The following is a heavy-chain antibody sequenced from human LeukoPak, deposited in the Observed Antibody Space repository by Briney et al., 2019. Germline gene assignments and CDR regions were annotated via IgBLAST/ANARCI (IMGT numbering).Heavy chain of an antibody. V-gene: IGHV3-7*01. J-gene: IGHJ4*02. CDR3: ARDHVVAGIVFDY. CDR1: GFTFSSYW. Sequence: PGGSLRLSCAASGFTFSSYWMNWVRQAPGKGLEWVANIKQDGSETYYVDSVKGRFTISRDNAENSLYLQMNSLRAEDTAVYYCARDHVVAGIVFDYWGQGTRLTVSS. D-gene: IGHD6-19*01. CDR2: IKQDGSET.